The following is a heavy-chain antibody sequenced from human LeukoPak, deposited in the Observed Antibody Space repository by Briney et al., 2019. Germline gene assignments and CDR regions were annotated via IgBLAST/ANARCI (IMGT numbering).Heavy chain of an antibody. J-gene: IGHJ4*02. CDR1: GYSISSGYY. CDR3: ARVADDWNQFDY. V-gene: IGHV4-30-4*08. CDR2: IYYSGST. Sequence: PSETLSLTCAVSGYSISSGYYWSWIRQPPGKGLEWIGYIYYSGSTYYNPSLKSRVTISVDTSKNQFSLKLSSVTAADTAVYYCARVADDWNQFDYWGQGTLVTVSS. D-gene: IGHD1-1*01.